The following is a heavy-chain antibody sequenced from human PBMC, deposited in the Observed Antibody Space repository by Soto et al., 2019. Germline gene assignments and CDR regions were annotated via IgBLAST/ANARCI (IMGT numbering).Heavy chain of an antibody. CDR3: ARHIGWIQVWSTRFNYGMDV. CDR1: GASIINYY. Sequence: PSETLSLTCTVSGASIINYYWAWIRQSPGGGLESIGYVSNTATTTYNPSLKNRVTISVDASKSQFYLKLRSVTAADTAVYYCARHIGWIQVWSTRFNYGMDVWGQGTTVT. J-gene: IGHJ6*02. V-gene: IGHV4-59*01. D-gene: IGHD5-18*01. CDR2: VSNTATT.